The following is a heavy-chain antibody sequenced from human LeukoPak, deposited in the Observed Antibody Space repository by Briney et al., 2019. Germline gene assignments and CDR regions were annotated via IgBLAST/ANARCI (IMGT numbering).Heavy chain of an antibody. Sequence: ASVKVSCKASGYTFTSYDINWVRQATGQGLEWMGWMNPNSGNTGYAQKFQGRVTMTRNTSISTAYMELSSLRSEDTAVYYRARQTYYYDSSGYYYVWDYYYYYGMDVWGQGTTVTVSS. CDR1: GYTFTSYD. CDR2: MNPNSGNT. V-gene: IGHV1-8*01. J-gene: IGHJ6*02. D-gene: IGHD3-22*01. CDR3: ARQTYYYDSSGYYYVWDYYYYYGMDV.